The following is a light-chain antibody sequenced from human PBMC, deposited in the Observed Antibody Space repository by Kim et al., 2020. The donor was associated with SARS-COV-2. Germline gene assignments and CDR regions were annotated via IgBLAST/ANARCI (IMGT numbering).Light chain of an antibody. Sequence: ELTQPPSASGIPGQRVTISCSGSSSNIGSNTVNWYQQLPGTAPKLLIYSNNQRPSGVPDRFSGSKSGTSASLAISGLQSEDEADYYCAAWDDSLNGYVVFGGGTQLTVL. V-gene: IGLV1-44*01. CDR3: AAWDDSLNGYVV. CDR2: SNN. J-gene: IGLJ2*01. CDR1: SSNIGSNT.